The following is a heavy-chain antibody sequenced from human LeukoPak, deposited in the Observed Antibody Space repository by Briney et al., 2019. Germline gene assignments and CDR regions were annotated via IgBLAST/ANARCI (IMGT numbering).Heavy chain of an antibody. J-gene: IGHJ6*03. Sequence: SETLSLTCTVSGGSISSYYWSWTRQPPGKGLEWIGYIYYSGSTNYNPSLKSRVTISVDTSKNQFSLKLSSVTAADTAVYYCARDKRAYYYYMDVWGKGTTATVSS. CDR1: GGSISSYY. CDR3: ARDKRAYYYYMDV. V-gene: IGHV4-59*01. CDR2: IYYSGST.